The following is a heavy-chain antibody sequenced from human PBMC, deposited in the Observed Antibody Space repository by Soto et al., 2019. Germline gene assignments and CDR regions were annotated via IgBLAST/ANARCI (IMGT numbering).Heavy chain of an antibody. J-gene: IGHJ4*02. CDR2: INPSGDIM. CDR1: KYTFTNYY. CDR3: VFFHTQWQTSALDF. V-gene: IGHV1-46*01. Sequence: GASVKVSCKASKYTFTNYYMHWVRQAPGQGLEWMGIINPSGDIMRYAQRFQGKVTMTRDTSTDTVYMELGNLRSDDSAIYYCVFFHTQWQTSALDFWCPGTRVSV. D-gene: IGHD2-8*01.